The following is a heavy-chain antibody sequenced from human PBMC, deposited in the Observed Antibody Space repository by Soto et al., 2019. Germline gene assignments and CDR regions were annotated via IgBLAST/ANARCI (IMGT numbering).Heavy chain of an antibody. CDR1: GGSISTSDYY. D-gene: IGHD3-10*01. Sequence: QVQLPETGPGLVRPSQTLSLTCTVSGGSISTSDYYWSWIRQHPVRGLEWIGYVYFSGDTFSNPSLESLAVISVETSENRFALKLTSVTASDTAVYYCARDHRISRGWHFVLWGRGTLVTVSS. J-gene: IGHJ2*01. CDR3: ARDHRISRGWHFVL. CDR2: VYFSGDT. V-gene: IGHV4-31*01.